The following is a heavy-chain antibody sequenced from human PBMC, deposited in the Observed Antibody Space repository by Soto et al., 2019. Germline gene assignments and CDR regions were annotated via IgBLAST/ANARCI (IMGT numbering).Heavy chain of an antibody. D-gene: IGHD6-13*01. J-gene: IGHJ4*02. CDR2: INAGNGNT. V-gene: IGHV1-3*01. CDR3: ARDMGIAAAGTRGYFDY. CDR1: GYTFTSYA. Sequence: QVPLVQSGAEVKKPGASVKVSCKASGYTFTSYAMHWVRQAPGQRLEWMGWINAGNGNTKYSQKFQGRVTITRDTSASTAYMELSSLRSEDTAVYYCARDMGIAAAGTRGYFDYWGQGTLVTVSS.